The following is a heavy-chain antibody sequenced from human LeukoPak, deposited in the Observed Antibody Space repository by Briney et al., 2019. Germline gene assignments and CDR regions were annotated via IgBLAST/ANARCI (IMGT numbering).Heavy chain of an antibody. Sequence: SETLSLTCTVSGGSISSGDYYWRWIRPPPGKGLVWIVYIYYSGSTYYNPSLKSRVTISVDTSKNQCSLKLSSVTAADTAVYYCAREGSGTTPYYFDYWGQGTLVTVSS. CDR1: GGSISSGDYY. CDR3: AREGSGTTPYYFDY. CDR2: IYYSGST. V-gene: IGHV4-30-4*08. D-gene: IGHD1-7*01. J-gene: IGHJ4*02.